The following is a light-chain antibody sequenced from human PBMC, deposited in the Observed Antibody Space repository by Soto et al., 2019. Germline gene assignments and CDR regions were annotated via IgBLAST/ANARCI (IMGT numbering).Light chain of an antibody. Sequence: QSVLSQPPSASGTPGQRVTISCSGSSSNIGRNYIYWYQQLPGTAPKLLIYGNTQRPSGVPDRFSGSKSGTSVSLAISGLRSEDEADYYCAAWDDSLRGYVFGTGTKLTRP. J-gene: IGLJ1*01. CDR3: AAWDDSLRGYV. V-gene: IGLV1-47*02. CDR1: SSNIGRNY. CDR2: GNT.